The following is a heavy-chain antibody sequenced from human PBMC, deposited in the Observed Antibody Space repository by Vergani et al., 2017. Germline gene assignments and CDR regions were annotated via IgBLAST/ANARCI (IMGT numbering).Heavy chain of an antibody. V-gene: IGHV4-61*10. CDR3: ARHLSSSKLGNYYMDV. CDR1: GGSVSSGSYY. CDR2: IYYSGST. Sequence: QVQLQESGPGLVKPSETLSLTCTVSGGSVSSGSYYWSWIRQPAGKGLEWIGYIYYSGSTSYNPSLKSRVTISVDTSKNQFSLKLSSGTAADTAVYYGARHLSSSKLGNYYMDVWGKGTTVTVSS. J-gene: IGHJ6*03. D-gene: IGHD7-27*01.